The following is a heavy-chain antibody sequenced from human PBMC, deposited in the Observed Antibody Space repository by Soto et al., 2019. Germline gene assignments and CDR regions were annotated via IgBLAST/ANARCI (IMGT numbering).Heavy chain of an antibody. CDR1: GYIFTDYY. Sequence: ASVKVSCKASGYIFTDYYMHWVRQAPGQGLEWMGWISAYNGNTNYAQKLQGRVTMTTDTSTSTAYMELRSLRSDDTAVYYCARENWNYFDYWGQGTLVTVSS. D-gene: IGHD1-1*01. J-gene: IGHJ4*02. CDR3: ARENWNYFDY. V-gene: IGHV1-18*04. CDR2: ISAYNGNT.